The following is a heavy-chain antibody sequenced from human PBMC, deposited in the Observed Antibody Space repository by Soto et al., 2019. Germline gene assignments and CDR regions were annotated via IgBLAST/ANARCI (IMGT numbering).Heavy chain of an antibody. D-gene: IGHD6-13*01. Sequence: EVQLVESGGGLVQPGRSLRLSCAASGFTFDDYAMHWVRQAPGKGLEWVSGISWNSGSIGYADSVKGRFTISRDNAKNSLYLQMNRLRAEDTALYYWAMGGIASTMGGAEYFQHWGQGTLVTVSS. CDR3: AMGGIASTMGGAEYFQH. V-gene: IGHV3-9*01. CDR2: ISWNSGSI. J-gene: IGHJ1*01. CDR1: GFTFDDYA.